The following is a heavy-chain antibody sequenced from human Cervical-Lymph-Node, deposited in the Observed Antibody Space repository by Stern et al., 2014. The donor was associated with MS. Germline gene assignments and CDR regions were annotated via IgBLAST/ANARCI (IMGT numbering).Heavy chain of an antibody. D-gene: IGHD5-24*01. V-gene: IGHV3-66*01. CDR3: TREMAARRLDP. CDR1: GSTVNSNY. CDR2: FYSGIST. Sequence: EVQLVESGGTLVQPGGSLRLSCAASGSTVNSNYMTWVRQAPGKGLEWVSIFYSGISTYYAESVKGRFSFSIDNSKNTLFLHMNNLRVEYTAMYYCTREMAARRLDPWGQGTLVIVS. J-gene: IGHJ5*02.